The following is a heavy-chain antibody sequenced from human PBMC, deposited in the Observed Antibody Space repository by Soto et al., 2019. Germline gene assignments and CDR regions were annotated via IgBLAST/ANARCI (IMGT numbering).Heavy chain of an antibody. Sequence: QVQLVQSGAEVKKPGSSVKVSCKASGGTFSSYAISWVRQAPGQGLEWMGGIIPIFGTANYEKKFQGRVTITADESTSTAYMELSSRRSEDTAVYYCARDAGSSSCLYYGMDVWGQGTTVTVSS. CDR1: GGTFSSYA. CDR2: IIPIFGTA. J-gene: IGHJ6*02. D-gene: IGHD6-6*01. CDR3: ARDAGSSSCLYYGMDV. V-gene: IGHV1-69*12.